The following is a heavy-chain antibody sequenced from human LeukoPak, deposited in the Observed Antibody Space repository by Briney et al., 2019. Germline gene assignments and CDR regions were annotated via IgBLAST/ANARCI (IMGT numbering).Heavy chain of an antibody. CDR1: GFTFSSYT. CDR2: ISSSSSYI. V-gene: IGHV3-21*06. CDR3: ALSGGPSMTYFAD. D-gene: IGHD3-10*01. Sequence: GGSLRLSCVASGFTFSSYTMNWVRQAPGKGLEWVSSISSSSSYIYYAGSVRGRFTISRDNTRNSLYLQMNSLRAEDTAVYYCALSGGPSMTYFADWGQGPLVTVSS. J-gene: IGHJ4*02.